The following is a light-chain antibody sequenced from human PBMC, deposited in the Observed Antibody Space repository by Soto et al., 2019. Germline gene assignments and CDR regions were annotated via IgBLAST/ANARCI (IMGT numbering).Light chain of an antibody. V-gene: IGKV1-5*01. CDR2: DAS. J-gene: IGKJ2*01. CDR3: HQYESYPYS. Sequence: IQMTQSPSTVSASVGDRVTITCRASQSISSSSAWYQQKPGKAPKVLIYDASSLDSGVPARFSGSGYGTEFTLTVSSLQPGDFASYSYHQYESYPYSFGQGTKLEIK. CDR1: QSISSS.